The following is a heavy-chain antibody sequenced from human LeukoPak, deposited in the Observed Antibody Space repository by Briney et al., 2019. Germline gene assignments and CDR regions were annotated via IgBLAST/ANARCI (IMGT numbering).Heavy chain of an antibody. V-gene: IGHV3-33*06. CDR3: AKDSKGPSNIVVVPAAPFDY. J-gene: IGHJ4*02. D-gene: IGHD2-2*01. Sequence: GRSLRLSCAASGFTFSSYGMHWVRQAPGKGLEWVAVIWYDGSNKYYADSVKGRFTISRDNSKNTLYLQMNSLRAEDTAVYYCAKDSKGPSNIVVVPAAPFDYWGQGTLVTVSS. CDR2: IWYDGSNK. CDR1: GFTFSSYG.